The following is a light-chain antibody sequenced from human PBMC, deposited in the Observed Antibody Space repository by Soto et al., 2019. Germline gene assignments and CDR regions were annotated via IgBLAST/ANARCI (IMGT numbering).Light chain of an antibody. CDR3: SSYTSSTTYV. V-gene: IGLV2-14*01. Sequence: QSVLPQPASVSASPGQSIAISCTGTSSDVGGYNYVSWYQQHPGKAPKLMIYDVSNRPSGVSNRFSGSKSGNTASLTISGLQAEDEADYYCSSYTSSTTYVFGTGTKVT. CDR2: DVS. J-gene: IGLJ1*01. CDR1: SSDVGGYNY.